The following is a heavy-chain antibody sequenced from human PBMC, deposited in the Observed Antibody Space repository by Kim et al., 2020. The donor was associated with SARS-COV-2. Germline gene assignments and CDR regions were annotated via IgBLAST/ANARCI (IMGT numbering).Heavy chain of an antibody. V-gene: IGHV3-66*02. CDR3: ARERWGGAPDY. J-gene: IGHJ4*02. Sequence: GGSLRLSCAASGFTVSSNYMSWVRQAPGKGLEWVSVIYSGGSTYYADSVKGRFTISRDNSKNTLYLQMNSLRAEDTAVYYCARERWGGAPDYWGQGTLVTVSS. CDR2: IYSGGST. CDR1: GFTVSSNY. D-gene: IGHD3-16*01.